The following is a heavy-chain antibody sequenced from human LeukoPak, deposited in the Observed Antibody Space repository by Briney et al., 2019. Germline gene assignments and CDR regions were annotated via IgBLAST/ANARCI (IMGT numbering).Heavy chain of an antibody. J-gene: IGHJ6*03. CDR3: ARDPYSGSYGPYYYYYMDV. Sequence: AGGSLRLSCVASGFTFSRFTMNWVRQAPGKGLQWVSSISGNTNYIYYADSVKGRFTISRDNAKNSLYLQMNSLRAEDAALYFCARDPYSGSYGPYYYYYMDVWGKGTTVTISS. CDR1: GFTFSRFT. D-gene: IGHD1-26*01. CDR2: ISGNTNYI. V-gene: IGHV3-21*01.